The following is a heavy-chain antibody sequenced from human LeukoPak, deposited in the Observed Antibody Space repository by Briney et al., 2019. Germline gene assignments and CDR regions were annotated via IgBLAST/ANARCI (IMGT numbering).Heavy chain of an antibody. V-gene: IGHV1-18*04. D-gene: IGHD6-13*01. Sequence: ASVKVSCKASGYTFTGYYMHWVRQAPGQGLEWMGWISAYNGNTNYAQKLQGRVTMTTDTSTSTAYMELRSLRSDDTAVYYCARVRGSSWYMDYWGQGTLVTVSS. CDR2: ISAYNGNT. CDR3: ARVRGSSWYMDY. J-gene: IGHJ4*02. CDR1: GYTFTGYY.